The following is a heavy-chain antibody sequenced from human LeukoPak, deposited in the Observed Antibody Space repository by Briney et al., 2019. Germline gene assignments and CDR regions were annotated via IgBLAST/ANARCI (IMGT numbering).Heavy chain of an antibody. D-gene: IGHD6-19*01. CDR2: IYHSGST. CDR1: GGSISSSNW. CDR3: ARGEPRSIRYSSGWFDY. Sequence: PSGTLSLTCAVSGGSISSSNWWSWVRQPPGKGLEWIGEIYHSGSTNYNPSLKSRVTISVDKSKNQFSLKLSSVTAADTAVYYCARGEPRSIRYSSGWFDYWGQGTLVTVSS. J-gene: IGHJ4*02. V-gene: IGHV4-4*02.